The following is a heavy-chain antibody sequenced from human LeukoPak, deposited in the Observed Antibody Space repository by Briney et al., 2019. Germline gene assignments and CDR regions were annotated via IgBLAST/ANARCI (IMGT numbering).Heavy chain of an antibody. CDR2: ISGSGGST. CDR1: GFTFRSYG. Sequence: TGGSLRLSCAASGFTFRSYGMSWVRQAPGKGLEWVSAISGSGGSTYYADSVRGRFTISRDNSKNTLHLQMNSLRAEDTAVYYCAKDRGFGELYSYFDYWGQGTLVTVSS. CDR3: AKDRGFGELYSYFDY. J-gene: IGHJ4*02. D-gene: IGHD3-10*01. V-gene: IGHV3-23*01.